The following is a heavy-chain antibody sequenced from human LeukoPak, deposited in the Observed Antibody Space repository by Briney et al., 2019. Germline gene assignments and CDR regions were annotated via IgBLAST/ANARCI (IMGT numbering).Heavy chain of an antibody. CDR1: GFTFSSYA. D-gene: IGHD3-22*01. CDR3: AKYYDSSGYYGY. V-gene: IGHV3-23*01. Sequence: GGSLRLSCAASGFTFSSYAMSWVRQAPGKGLEWVSAISGSGGSTYYADSVKGRFTISRDNSKNTLYLQMNSLRAEDTAVYYRAKYYDSSGYYGYWGQGTLVTVSS. J-gene: IGHJ4*02. CDR2: ISGSGGST.